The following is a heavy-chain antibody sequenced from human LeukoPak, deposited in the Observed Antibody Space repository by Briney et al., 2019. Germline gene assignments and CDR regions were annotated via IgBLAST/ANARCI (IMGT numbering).Heavy chain of an antibody. CDR1: GGSISSGGYY. D-gene: IGHD3-22*01. CDR3: ARSDGSGYYFDY. V-gene: IGHV4-31*03. J-gene: IGHJ4*02. CDR2: IYYSGST. Sequence: SQTLSLTCTVSGGSISSGGYYWSWIRQPPGKGLEWIGYIYYSGSTYYNPSLKSRVTISVDTSKNQFSLKLSSVAAADTAVYYCARSDGSGYYFDYWGQGTLVTVSS.